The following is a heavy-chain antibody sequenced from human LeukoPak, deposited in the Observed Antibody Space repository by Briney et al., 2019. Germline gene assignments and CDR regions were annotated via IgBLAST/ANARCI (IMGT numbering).Heavy chain of an antibody. CDR1: GGSINSGNYY. CDR2: IYYSGST. J-gene: IGHJ4*02. CDR3: ARDKYYYDSSGFDY. V-gene: IGHV4-30-4*01. Sequence: SETLSLTCTVSGGSINSGNYYWSWIRQPPGKGLEWIGYIYYSGSTYYNPSLKSRVTISVDTSKNQFSLKLSSVTAADTAVYYCARDKYYYDSSGFDYWGQGTLVTVSS. D-gene: IGHD3-22*01.